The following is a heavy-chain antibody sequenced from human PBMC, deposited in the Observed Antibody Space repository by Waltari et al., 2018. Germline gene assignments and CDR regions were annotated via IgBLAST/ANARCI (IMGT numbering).Heavy chain of an antibody. J-gene: IGHJ3*02. CDR1: GGTFSSYA. CDR3: ARDGGWLQFNAFDI. V-gene: IGHV1-69*05. CDR2: ISPIFGTA. D-gene: IGHD5-12*01. Sequence: QVQLVQSGAEVKKPGSSVKVSCKASGGTFSSYAISWVRQAPGQGLEWMGGISPIFGTANHAQKFQGRGTITTDESTSTAYMELSSLRSEDTAVYYCARDGGWLQFNAFDIWGQGTMVTVSS.